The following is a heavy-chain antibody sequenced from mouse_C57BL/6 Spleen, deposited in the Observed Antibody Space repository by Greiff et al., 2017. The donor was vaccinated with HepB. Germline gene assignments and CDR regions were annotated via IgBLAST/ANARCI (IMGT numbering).Heavy chain of an antibody. D-gene: IGHD2-4*01. CDR3: ARRYDYDDGGYAMDY. CDR2: INHNNGGT. Sequence: VQLQQSGPELVKPGASVKIPCKASGYTFTDYNMDWVKQSHGKSLEWIGDINHNNGGTIYNQKFKGKATLTVDKSSSTAYMELRSLTSEDTAVYYCARRYDYDDGGYAMDYWGQGTSVTVSS. V-gene: IGHV1-18*01. J-gene: IGHJ4*01. CDR1: GYTFTDYN.